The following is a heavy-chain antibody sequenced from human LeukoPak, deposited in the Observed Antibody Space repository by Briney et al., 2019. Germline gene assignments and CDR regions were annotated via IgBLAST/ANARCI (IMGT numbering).Heavy chain of an antibody. Sequence: GGSLRLSCAASGFTFSNAWMSWVRQAPGKGLEWVSAISGSGGSTYYADSVKGRFTISRDNSKNTLYLQMNSLRAEDTAVYYCAKDGNYGDYVREYYFDYWGQGTLVTVSS. CDR3: AKDGNYGDYVREYYFDY. D-gene: IGHD4-17*01. J-gene: IGHJ4*02. CDR2: ISGSGGST. CDR1: GFTFSNAW. V-gene: IGHV3-23*01.